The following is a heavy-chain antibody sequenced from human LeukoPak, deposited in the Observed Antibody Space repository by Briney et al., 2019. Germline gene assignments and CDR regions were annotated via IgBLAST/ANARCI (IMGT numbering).Heavy chain of an antibody. J-gene: IGHJ4*02. CDR1: GFTFDDYA. CDR3: AKGYCSSTSCYTNY. V-gene: IGHV3-9*03. D-gene: IGHD2-2*02. CDR2: ISWNSGSI. Sequence: AGRSLRLSCAASGFTFDDYAMHWVRQAPGKGLEWVSGISWNSGSIVYADSVKGRFTMSRDKAKNSLYLQMNSLRAEDMALYYCAKGYCSSTSCYTNYWGPGTLVTVSS.